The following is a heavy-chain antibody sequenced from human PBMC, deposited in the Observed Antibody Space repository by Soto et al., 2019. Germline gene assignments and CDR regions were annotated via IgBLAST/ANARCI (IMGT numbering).Heavy chain of an antibody. V-gene: IGHV3-33*01. CDR1: GFTFNNYG. CDR3: ARRQIPPPTRGAANARGGMDV. J-gene: IGHJ6*02. D-gene: IGHD6-13*01. CDR2: IWNDGSNS. Sequence: QVQLVESGGGVVQPGRSLRLSCAASGFTFNNYGMHLVRQAPGKGLEWLAVIWNDGSNSSYANSVKGRFTISRDNSKNTLYLQMSSLRAEDTAVYYCARRQIPPPTRGAANARGGMDVWGQGTTVTVSS.